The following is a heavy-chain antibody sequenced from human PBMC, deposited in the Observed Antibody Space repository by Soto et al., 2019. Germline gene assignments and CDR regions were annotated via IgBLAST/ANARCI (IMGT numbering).Heavy chain of an antibody. CDR1: GGTFSTSA. CDR3: ARGGIVATIDY. Sequence: QVQLVQSGAEVKKPGSSVKFSCKASGGTFSTSAISWVRQAPGQGLAWMGAVNPIFSTTNFAQKFQGRVTITADKSTTTAYMELSSLTSKDTAVYYGARGGIVATIDYWGQGTLVTVSS. D-gene: IGHD5-12*01. J-gene: IGHJ4*02. V-gene: IGHV1-69*06. CDR2: VNPIFSTT.